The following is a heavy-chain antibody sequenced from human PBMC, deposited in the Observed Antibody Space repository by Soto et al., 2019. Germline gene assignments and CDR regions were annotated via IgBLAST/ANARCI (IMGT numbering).Heavy chain of an antibody. J-gene: IGHJ5*02. CDR2: IFDSGST. CDR1: GGSISGYY. Sequence: SETLSLTCTVSGGSISGYYWSWIRQSPGKGLEWIGYIFDSGSTNYNPSLKSRVTISVDKSKNQFSLKLSSVSAADTAVYYCARANSRAQTNNWFDPWGQGTLVTVSS. V-gene: IGHV4-59*12. D-gene: IGHD6-13*01. CDR3: ARANSRAQTNNWFDP.